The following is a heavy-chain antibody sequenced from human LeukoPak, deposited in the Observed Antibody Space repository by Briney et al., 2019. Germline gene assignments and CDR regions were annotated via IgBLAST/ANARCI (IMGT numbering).Heavy chain of an antibody. CDR1: GFAFSNYW. CDR2: INTHGSST. Sequence: GGSLRLSCAASGFAFSNYWLHWVRQAPGTGLVWVARINTHGSSTNYADSVKGRFTISRDNAKNTLYLQMTSLSAEDTAVYYALAGYYYYYMDVWGKGTTVTVSS. J-gene: IGHJ6*03. CDR3: LAGYYYYYMDV. D-gene: IGHD6-13*01. V-gene: IGHV3-74*01.